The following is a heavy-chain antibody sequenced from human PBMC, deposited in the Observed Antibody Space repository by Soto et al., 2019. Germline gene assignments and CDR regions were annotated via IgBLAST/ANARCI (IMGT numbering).Heavy chain of an antibody. CDR2: INTANDDT. Sequence: QVQRVQSGAEVKKPGASVKVSCRAAGYTFSSSPLHWGRQAPGQRPEWMGWINTANDDTKYSQKLQDRVTLTRDTYASTAYMEVSSLTPEDTAVYYCARDEGVASGNWGQGTLVTVSS. V-gene: IGHV1-3*04. CDR1: GYTFSSSP. D-gene: IGHD5-12*01. CDR3: ARDEGVASGN. J-gene: IGHJ4*02.